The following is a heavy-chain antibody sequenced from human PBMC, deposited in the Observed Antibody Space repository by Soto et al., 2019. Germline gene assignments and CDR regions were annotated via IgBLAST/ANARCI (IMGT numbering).Heavy chain of an antibody. Sequence: PGGSLRLPCAASGFTFSSYGMHCVRQAPGKGLEWVAVISYDGSNKYYADSVKGRFTISRDNSKNTLYLQMNSLRAEDTAVYYCAKDRGYSGGWYGSYYYGMDVWGQGTTVTVSS. CDR2: ISYDGSNK. CDR1: GFTFSSYG. D-gene: IGHD6-19*01. V-gene: IGHV3-30*18. CDR3: AKDRGYSGGWYGSYYYGMDV. J-gene: IGHJ6*02.